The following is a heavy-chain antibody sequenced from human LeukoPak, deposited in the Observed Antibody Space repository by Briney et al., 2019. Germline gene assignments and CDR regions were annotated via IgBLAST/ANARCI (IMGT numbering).Heavy chain of an antibody. J-gene: IGHJ4*02. D-gene: IGHD4-17*01. CDR3: AGATTVTTRGFDY. V-gene: IGHV1-46*01. CDR2: INPSGGST. Sequence: ASVKVSCKASGYTFTSYYMHWVRQAPGQGLEWMGIINPSGGSTSYAQKFQGRVTMTRDTSTSAVYMELSSLRSEDTAVYYCAGATTVTTRGFDYWGQGTLVTVSS. CDR1: GYTFTSYY.